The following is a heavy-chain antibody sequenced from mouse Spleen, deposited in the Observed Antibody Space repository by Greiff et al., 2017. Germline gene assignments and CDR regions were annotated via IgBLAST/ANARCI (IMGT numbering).Heavy chain of an antibody. Sequence: QVQLKQSGTELVKPGTSVKLSCKASGYTFTEYIIHWVKQRSGQGLEWIGWFYPESGSIKYNEKFKDKATLTADKSSSTVYLELSRLTSEDSAVYFCVRHGVITASYYFDYWGQGTTLTVSS. V-gene: IGHV1-62-2*01. D-gene: IGHD1-2*01. CDR2: FYPESGSI. CDR1: GYTFTEYI. J-gene: IGHJ2*01. CDR3: VRHGVITASYYFDY.